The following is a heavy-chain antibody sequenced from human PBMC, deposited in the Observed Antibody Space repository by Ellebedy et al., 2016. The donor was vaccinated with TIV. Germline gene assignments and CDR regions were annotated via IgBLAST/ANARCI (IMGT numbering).Heavy chain of an antibody. V-gene: IGHV3-23*01. J-gene: IGHJ4*02. CDR2: VSRSGGNT. Sequence: GESLKISCAASGFTFHNYVMTWVRQAPGQGLEWVSAVSRSGGNTYYADSVQGRFTISRDNGRNTVFLQMNSLRAEDTAVYYCARSYGDPEYWGQGTLVTVSS. D-gene: IGHD2-21*02. CDR3: ARSYGDPEY. CDR1: GFTFHNYV.